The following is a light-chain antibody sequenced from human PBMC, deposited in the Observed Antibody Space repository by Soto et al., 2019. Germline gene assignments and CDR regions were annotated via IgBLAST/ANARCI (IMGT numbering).Light chain of an antibody. CDR1: SGSFASNY. CDR2: EDK. V-gene: IGLV6-57*04. J-gene: IGLJ2*01. CDR3: QSYDSNNHVI. Sequence: NFMLTQPHSVSESPGKTVTISCTRSSGSFASNYVQWYQQRPGSAPTAVLYEDKQRPSGVPDRFSGSIDSSSNSASLTISGLKTEDEADYYCQSYDSNNHVIFGGGTQLTVL.